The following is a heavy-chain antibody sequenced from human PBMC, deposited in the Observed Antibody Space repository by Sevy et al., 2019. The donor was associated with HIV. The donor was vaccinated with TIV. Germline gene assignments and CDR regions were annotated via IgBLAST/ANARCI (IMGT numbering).Heavy chain of an antibody. CDR1: GFILRNYV. Sequence: GGSLRLSCAASGFILRNYVMHWVRQAPGKGLEWVAAVSFDGSDKFYADSVKGSFTISRANSKNRLYLQTNSLRAEDTAVYYCARDQAGPSDDYYYYYGMDLWGQGTTVTVSS. D-gene: IGHD3-10*01. J-gene: IGHJ6*02. CDR3: ARDQAGPSDDYYYYYGMDL. V-gene: IGHV3-30-3*01. CDR2: VSFDGSDK.